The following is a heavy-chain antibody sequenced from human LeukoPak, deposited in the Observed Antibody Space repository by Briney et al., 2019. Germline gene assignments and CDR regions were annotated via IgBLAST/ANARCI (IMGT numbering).Heavy chain of an antibody. V-gene: IGHV4-34*01. CDR1: GVSFDDYY. D-gene: IGHD4-17*01. CDR3: TRMTTGHDY. J-gene: IGHJ4*02. Sequence: SETLSLTCAVSGVSFDDYYWSWVRQTPGKGLEWLGEINHSGYTNDSPSLKSRVTLSIDTSRQQFSLNLRSVPVADAGIYYCTRMTTGHDYWGQGTLVTVSS. CDR2: INHSGYT.